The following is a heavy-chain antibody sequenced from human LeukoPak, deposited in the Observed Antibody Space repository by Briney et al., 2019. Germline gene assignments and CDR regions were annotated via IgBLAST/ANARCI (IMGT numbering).Heavy chain of an antibody. V-gene: IGHV3-21*06. D-gene: IGHD2-15*01. CDR1: GFTFSSSN. CDR3: ATGYCSGGRCTNWFDP. CDR2: ITSRSDYI. Sequence: GGSLRLSCAASGFTFSSSNMVCGRQSPGKGLEWVSSITSRSDYIYYADSLKGRFIVSRDNAKNSLYLQMSSLTAEDTAVYYCATGYCSGGRCTNWFDPWGQGTLVTVSS. J-gene: IGHJ5*02.